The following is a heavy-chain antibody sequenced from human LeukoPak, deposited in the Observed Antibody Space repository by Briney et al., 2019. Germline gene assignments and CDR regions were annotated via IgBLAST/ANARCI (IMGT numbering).Heavy chain of an antibody. CDR2: IYYSGST. CDR3: ARDPYCTNGVCYESDY. CDR1: GGSISSSSYY. D-gene: IGHD2-8*01. V-gene: IGHV4-39*02. Sequence: SETLSLTCTVSGGSISSSSYYWGWIRQPPGKGLEWIGSIYYSGSTYYNPSLKSRVTISVDTSKNQFSLKLSSVTAADTAVYYCARDPYCTNGVCYESDYWGQGTLVTVSS. J-gene: IGHJ4*02.